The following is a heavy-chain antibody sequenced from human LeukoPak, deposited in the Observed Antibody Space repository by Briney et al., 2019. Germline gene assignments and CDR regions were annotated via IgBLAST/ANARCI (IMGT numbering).Heavy chain of an antibody. J-gene: IGHJ1*01. Sequence: PGGSLRLSCAASGFTFSAYALHWVRQAPGKGLEWVAVISYDGSNTYYADSVKGRFTISRDNSKNTLYLQMTSLRAEDTAIYYCVRDWGMYSASQYRYFHHWGQGTLVTVSS. CDR1: GFTFSAYA. D-gene: IGHD1-26*01. V-gene: IGHV3-30-3*01. CDR2: ISYDGSNT. CDR3: VRDWGMYSASQYRYFHH.